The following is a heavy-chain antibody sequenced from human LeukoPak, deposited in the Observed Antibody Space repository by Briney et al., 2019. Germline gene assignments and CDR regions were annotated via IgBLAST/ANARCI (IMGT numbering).Heavy chain of an antibody. CDR2: ISSSGSTI. D-gene: IGHD3-22*01. CDR1: GFTFSSDE. CDR3: ARKGHGSGYLRGWAFDI. V-gene: IGHV3-48*03. Sequence: GGSLRLSCAASGFTFSSDEMNWVRQAPGKGLEWGSYISSSGSTIYYADSVKGRFTISRDNAKNSLYLQMNSLRAEDTAVYYCARKGHGSGYLRGWAFDIWGQGTMVTVSS. J-gene: IGHJ3*02.